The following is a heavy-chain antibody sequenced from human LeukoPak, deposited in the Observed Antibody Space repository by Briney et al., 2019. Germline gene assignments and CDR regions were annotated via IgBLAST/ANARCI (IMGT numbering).Heavy chain of an antibody. CDR3: ARGFGGVIVIPYYFDY. D-gene: IGHD3-16*02. CDR2: IYHSGST. J-gene: IGHJ4*02. V-gene: IGHV4-30-2*01. CDR1: GGSISSGGYS. Sequence: SQTLSLTCAVSGGSISSGGYSWSWIRQPPGKGLEWIGDIYHSGSTYYNPSLKSRVTISVDRSKNQFSLKLSSVTAADTAVYYCARGFGGVIVIPYYFDYWGQGTLVTVSS.